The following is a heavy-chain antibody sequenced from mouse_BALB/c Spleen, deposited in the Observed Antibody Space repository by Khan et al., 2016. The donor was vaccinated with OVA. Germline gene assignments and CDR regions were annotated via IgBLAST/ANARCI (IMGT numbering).Heavy chain of an antibody. V-gene: IGHV1-81*01. CDR2: IYPGSDNA. CDR1: GYTFTYYV. J-gene: IGHJ2*01. CDR3: ARGDGYYVYFDY. Sequence: QVRLQQSGPELVKPGASVKMSCKASGYTFTYYVITWVKQRTGQCLEWIGEIYPGSDNAYYNERFKGKATLTADKSSNTTHMQLSSLTSEDSAVYFCARGDGYYVYFDYWGQGTTLTVSS. D-gene: IGHD2-3*01.